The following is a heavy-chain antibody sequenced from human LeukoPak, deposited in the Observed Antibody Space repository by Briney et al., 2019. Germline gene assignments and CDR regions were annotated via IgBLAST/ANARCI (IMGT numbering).Heavy chain of an antibody. D-gene: IGHD1-26*01. CDR2: IIPIFGTA. CDR3: ARGATPRWELLGALDAFDI. J-gene: IGHJ3*02. Sequence: GSSVKVSCKASGGTFISYAISWVRQAPGQGLEWMGGIIPIFGTANYAQRFQGRVTITADESTSTAYMELSSLRSEDTAVYYCARGATPRWELLGALDAFDIWGQGTMVTVSS. V-gene: IGHV1-69*01. CDR1: GGTFISYA.